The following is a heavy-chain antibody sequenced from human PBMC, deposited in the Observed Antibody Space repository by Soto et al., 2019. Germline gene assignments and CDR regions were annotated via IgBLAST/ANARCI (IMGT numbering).Heavy chain of an antibody. CDR2: INHSGST. Sequence: SETLSLTCAVYGGSFSGYYWSWIRQPPGKGLEWIGEINHSGSTNYNPSLKSRVTISVDTSKNQFSLKLSSVTAADTAVYYCAVNYYGSGSYYIPYYYYGMDVWGQGPTVT. CDR1: GGSFSGYY. V-gene: IGHV4-34*01. D-gene: IGHD3-10*01. CDR3: AVNYYGSGSYYIPYYYYGMDV. J-gene: IGHJ6*02.